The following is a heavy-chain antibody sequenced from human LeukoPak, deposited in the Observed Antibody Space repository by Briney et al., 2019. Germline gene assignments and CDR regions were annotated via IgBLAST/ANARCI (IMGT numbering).Heavy chain of an antibody. CDR3: VRGKANYGSGSDV. CDR2: ISSSSSYI. Sequence: GGSLRLSCAASGFTFSRHNMNWVRQAPGKGLEWVSSISSSSSYIYYADSVKGRFTISRDNSRNSLYLQMNSLRAEDTDVYYCVRGKANYGSGSDVWGKGTTVTVSS. J-gene: IGHJ6*04. D-gene: IGHD3-10*01. V-gene: IGHV3-21*01. CDR1: GFTFSRHN.